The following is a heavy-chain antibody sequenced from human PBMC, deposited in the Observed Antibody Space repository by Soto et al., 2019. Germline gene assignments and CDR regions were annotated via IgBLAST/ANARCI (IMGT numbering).Heavy chain of an antibody. Sequence: QVQLQESGPGLVKPSQTLSLTCTVSGGSISSGGYYWSWIRQHPGKGLEWIGYIYYSGSTYYNPSLKSQVTISVDTSKNQSPLKLSSVTAADTAVYYCARGAPPPYFQHWGQGTLVTVSS. CDR3: ARGAPPPYFQH. CDR2: IYYSGST. CDR1: GGSISSGGYY. J-gene: IGHJ1*01. V-gene: IGHV4-31*01.